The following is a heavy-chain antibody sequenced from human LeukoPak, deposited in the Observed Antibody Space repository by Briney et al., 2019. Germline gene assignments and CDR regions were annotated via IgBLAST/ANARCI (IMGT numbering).Heavy chain of an antibody. V-gene: IGHV4-59*08. CDR1: GDSIITYY. J-gene: IGHJ4*02. CDR2: MYYSGST. D-gene: IGHD5-12*01. Sequence: ASETLSVTCTVSGDSIITYYWSWIRQPPGKGLEWIGYMYYSGSTNYNPSLKSRVTISVDKSRNQFSLTLSSVTAADTAVYYCARHSRGYDSEFGYWGQGTLVTVSS. CDR3: ARHSRGYDSEFGY.